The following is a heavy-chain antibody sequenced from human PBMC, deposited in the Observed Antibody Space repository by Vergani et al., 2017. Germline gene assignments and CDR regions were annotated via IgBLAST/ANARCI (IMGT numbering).Heavy chain of an antibody. Sequence: EVQLVESGGGLVQPGGSLRLSCAASGFTFSSYSMNWVRQAPGKGLEWVSYISSSSTIYYADSVKGRFTISRDNAKNSLYLQMNSLRAEDTAVYYCARRNGDRVVVPAAETYYYYYYYMDVWGKGTTVTVSS. J-gene: IGHJ6*03. CDR3: ARRNGDRVVVPAAETYYYYYYYMDV. CDR2: ISSSSTI. V-gene: IGHV3-48*01. D-gene: IGHD2-2*01. CDR1: GFTFSSYS.